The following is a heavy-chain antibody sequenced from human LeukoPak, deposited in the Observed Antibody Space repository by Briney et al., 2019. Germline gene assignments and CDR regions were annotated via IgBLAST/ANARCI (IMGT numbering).Heavy chain of an antibody. CDR2: ISSSGSTI. CDR3: AKDLSGYCSGGSCYSAEYFQH. J-gene: IGHJ1*01. CDR1: GFTFSDYY. V-gene: IGHV3-11*01. D-gene: IGHD2-15*01. Sequence: GGSLRLSCVASGFTFSDYYMSWIRQAPGKGPQWVSYISSSGSTIHYADSVKGRFTISRDNAKNTLYLQMNSLRAEDTAVYYCAKDLSGYCSGGSCYSAEYFQHWGQGTLVTVSS.